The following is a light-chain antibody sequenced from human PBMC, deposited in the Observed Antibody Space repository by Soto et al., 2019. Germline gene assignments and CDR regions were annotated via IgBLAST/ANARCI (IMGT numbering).Light chain of an antibody. CDR1: QSISSW. CDR2: KAS. V-gene: IGKV1-5*03. J-gene: IGKJ1*01. CDR3: QQDGSSST. Sequence: DIQMTQSPSTVSASIGGRVIITCRASQSISSWLAWYQQKPGKAPKLLIYKASSLQSGVPARFSGRGSGTQLTLTISSLQPDDFASYYYQQDGSSSTFGQGTKVEMK.